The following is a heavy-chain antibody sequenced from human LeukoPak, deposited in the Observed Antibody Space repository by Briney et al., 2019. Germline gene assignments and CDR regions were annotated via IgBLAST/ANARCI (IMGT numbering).Heavy chain of an antibody. CDR3: ASGRFRNYGGKVYYYYGMDV. V-gene: IGHV5-51*01. CDR1: GYSFTSCW. CDR2: IYPGDSDT. Sequence: GESLKISCKGSGYSFTSCWIGWVRQMPGKGLEWMGIIYPGDSDTRYSPSFQGQVTISADKSISTAYLQWSSLKASDTAMYYCASGRFRNYGGKVYYYYGMDVWGQGTTVTVSS. D-gene: IGHD4/OR15-4a*01. J-gene: IGHJ6*02.